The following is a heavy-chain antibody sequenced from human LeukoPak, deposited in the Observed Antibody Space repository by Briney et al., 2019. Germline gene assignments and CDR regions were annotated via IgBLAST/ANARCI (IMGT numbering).Heavy chain of an antibody. D-gene: IGHD2-15*01. CDR1: GFFFSSYE. J-gene: IGHJ4*02. Sequence: QPGGSLRLSCGASGFFFSSYEMNWVRQAPGKGLEWVSYIGSAGNTLYYADSVKGRFTVSRDNAKNSLYLQMNSLRAEDTAVYYCTRPFYCSGGACYSGLGYWGQGTLVTVSS. CDR2: IGSAGNTL. CDR3: TRPFYCSGGACYSGLGY. V-gene: IGHV3-48*03.